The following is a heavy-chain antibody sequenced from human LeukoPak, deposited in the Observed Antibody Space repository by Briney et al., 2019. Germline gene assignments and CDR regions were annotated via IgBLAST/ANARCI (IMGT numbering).Heavy chain of an antibody. Sequence: GGSLRLSCAASGFTFSSYSMNWVRQAPGKGLEWVSYISSSSSTIYYADSVKGRFTISRDNAKNSLYLQMNSLRAEDTAVYYCTTDNTAMDQGWFDPWGQGTLVTVSS. J-gene: IGHJ5*02. V-gene: IGHV3-48*04. CDR3: TTDNTAMDQGWFDP. CDR2: ISSSSSTI. CDR1: GFTFSSYS. D-gene: IGHD5-18*01.